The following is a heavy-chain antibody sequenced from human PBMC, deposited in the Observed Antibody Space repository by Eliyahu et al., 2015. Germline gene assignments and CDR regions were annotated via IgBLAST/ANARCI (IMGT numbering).Heavy chain of an antibody. V-gene: IGHV3-48*04. CDR2: VSSSPTTV. CDR3: ASQRIFGAYGYFQI. J-gene: IGHJ1*01. D-gene: IGHD3-3*01. CDR1: GFIFSDYG. Sequence: EVQLVESGGRSVQPGGSLRLSCAASGFIFSDYGMNWVRQAPGKGLEWLAYVSSSPTTVYYSDSVKGRFTIARDNAGNSLYLQMNSLRADDTATYFCASQRIFGAYGYFQIWGQGTLVTVSS.